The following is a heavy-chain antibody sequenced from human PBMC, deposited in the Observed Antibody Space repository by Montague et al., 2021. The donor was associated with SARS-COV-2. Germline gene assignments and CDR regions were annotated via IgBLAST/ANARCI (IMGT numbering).Heavy chain of an antibody. J-gene: IGHJ6*02. CDR2: ISYDGSNK. CDR1: GFNFSSYA. Sequence: SLRLSCAASGFNFSSYAMHWVRLAPGKGLEWVAVISYDGSNKYYADSVKGRFTISRDNSKNPLYLQMNSLRAEDTAVYYCARARWIQLSFYYYYGMDVGGQGTTVTVSS. CDR3: ARARWIQLSFYYYYGMDV. V-gene: IGHV3-30-3*01. D-gene: IGHD5-18*01.